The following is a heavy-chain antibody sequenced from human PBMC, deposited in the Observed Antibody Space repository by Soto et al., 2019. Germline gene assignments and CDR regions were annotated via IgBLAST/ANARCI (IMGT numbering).Heavy chain of an antibody. V-gene: IGHV1-3*01. CDR2: INAGNGNT. D-gene: IGHD2-2*01. CDR1: GYTFTSYA. CDR3: ARDIQLYCSSTSCPYYYGMDV. Sequence: ASVKVSCKASGYTFTSYAMHWVRQAPGQRLEWMGWINAGNGNTKYSQKFQGRVTITRDTSASTAYMELSSLRSEDTAVYYCARDIQLYCSSTSCPYYYGMDVWGQGTTVTVSS. J-gene: IGHJ6*02.